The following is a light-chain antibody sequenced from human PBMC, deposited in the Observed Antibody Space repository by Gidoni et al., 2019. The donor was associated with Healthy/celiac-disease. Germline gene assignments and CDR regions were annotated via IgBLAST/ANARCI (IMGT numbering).Light chain of an antibody. V-gene: IGKV2-28*01. CDR3: MQALQTPIT. CDR1: QSLLHSNGYDY. J-gene: IGKJ5*01. Sequence: DVVVTHSPLSLPVTPGEPASISCRSSQSLLHSNGYDYLDWYLQKPGQSPQLLIYLGSNRASGVPDRFSGSGSGTDFTLKISRVEDEDVGIYYCMQALQTPITFGQGTRLDIK. CDR2: LGS.